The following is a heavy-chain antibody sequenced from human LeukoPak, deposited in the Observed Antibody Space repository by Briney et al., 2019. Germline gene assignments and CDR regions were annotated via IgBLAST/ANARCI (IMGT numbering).Heavy chain of an antibody. J-gene: IGHJ4*02. CDR2: ISGSGGST. CDR3: AKEKGIRYFDY. Sequence: GGSLRLSCAASGFTFDDYGMSWVRQAPGKGLEWVSAISGSGGSTYYADSVKGRFTISRDNSKNTLYLQMNSLRAEDTAVYYCAKEKGIRYFDYWGQGTLVTVSS. V-gene: IGHV3-23*01. CDR1: GFTFDDYG.